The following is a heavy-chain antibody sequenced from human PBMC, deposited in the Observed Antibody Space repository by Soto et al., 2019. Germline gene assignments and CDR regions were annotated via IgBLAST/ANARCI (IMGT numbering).Heavy chain of an antibody. D-gene: IGHD6-13*01. Sequence: SETLSLTCTVSGGSINNYYWSWIRQTPGKGLEWIANIYHSGRSNYNPSLKSRVIISVDTPNNQFSLTLTSVTAADTAVYYCAKPLASSWFPPDFDYWGQGTLVTVSS. CDR3: AKPLASSWFPPDFDY. CDR2: IYHSGRS. J-gene: IGHJ4*02. CDR1: GGSINNYY. V-gene: IGHV4-59*01.